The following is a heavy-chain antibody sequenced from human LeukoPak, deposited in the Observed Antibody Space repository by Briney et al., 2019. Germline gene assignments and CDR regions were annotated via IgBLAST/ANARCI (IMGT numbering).Heavy chain of an antibody. Sequence: GGSLRLSCAASGFTFSSYGMHWVRQAPGKGLEWVAVIWYDGSNKYYADSVKGRFTISRDNSKNTLYLQMNSLRAEDTAVYYCAKEKAGMDVWGQGATVTVSS. J-gene: IGHJ6*02. CDR3: AKEKAGMDV. CDR2: IWYDGSNK. CDR1: GFTFSSYG. V-gene: IGHV3-33*06.